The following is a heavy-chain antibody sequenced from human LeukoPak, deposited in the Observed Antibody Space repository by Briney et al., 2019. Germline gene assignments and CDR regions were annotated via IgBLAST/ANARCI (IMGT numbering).Heavy chain of an antibody. J-gene: IGHJ4*02. CDR2: ISSSSSYI. V-gene: IGHV3-21*04. CDR3: ARAYYYGSGSIRFNDY. Sequence: GGSLRLSCAASGFTFSSYSMNWVRQAPGKGLEWVSSISSSSSYIYYADSVKGRFTISRDNAKNSLYLQMNSLRAEDTAVYYCARAYYYGSGSIRFNDYWGQGTLVTASS. CDR1: GFTFSSYS. D-gene: IGHD3-10*01.